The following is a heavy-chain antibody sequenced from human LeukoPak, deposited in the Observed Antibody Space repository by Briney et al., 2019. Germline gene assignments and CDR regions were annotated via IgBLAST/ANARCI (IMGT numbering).Heavy chain of an antibody. D-gene: IGHD1-26*01. CDR1: GYTLTELS. CDR3: ATWEAVEGRNAFDI. V-gene: IGHV1-24*01. CDR2: FDPEDGET. Sequence: ASVKVSCKVSGYTLTELSMHWVRQAPGKGLEWMGGFDPEDGETIYAQKFQGRVTMTEDTSTDTAYMELSSLRSEDTAVYYCATWEAVEGRNAFDIWGQGTMVTVSS. J-gene: IGHJ3*02.